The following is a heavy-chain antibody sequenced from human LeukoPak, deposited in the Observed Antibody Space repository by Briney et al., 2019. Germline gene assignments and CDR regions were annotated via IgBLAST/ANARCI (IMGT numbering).Heavy chain of an antibody. Sequence: SETLSLTCAVYGESSFSSYYWSWIRQTPGGALEWIGEINHSGYTNYNPSLKSRVTLSIDTSKNQFSLRLNSVTAADTAVYYCSRQVVGNDYWGQGTLVTVSS. D-gene: IGHD3-22*01. V-gene: IGHV4-34*01. CDR2: INHSGYT. J-gene: IGHJ4*02. CDR1: GESSFSSYY. CDR3: SRQVVGNDY.